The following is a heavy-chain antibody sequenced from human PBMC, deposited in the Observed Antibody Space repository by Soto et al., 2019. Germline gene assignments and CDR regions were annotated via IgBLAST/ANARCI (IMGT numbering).Heavy chain of an antibody. V-gene: IGHV4-59*01. CDR1: GGSISSYY. D-gene: IGHD3-10*01. Sequence: ASETLSLTCTVSGGSISSYYWSWIRQPPGKGLEWIGYIYYSGSTKYNPSLMSRVTISVDTSKNQFSLKLSSVTAADTAVYYCTRTITKGNWFDPWGQGILVTVSS. CDR2: IYYSGST. J-gene: IGHJ5*02. CDR3: TRTITKGNWFDP.